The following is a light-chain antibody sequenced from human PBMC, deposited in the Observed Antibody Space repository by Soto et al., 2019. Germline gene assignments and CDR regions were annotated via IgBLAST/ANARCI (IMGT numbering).Light chain of an antibody. CDR1: QSVSTN. J-gene: IGKJ1*01. CDR3: QQYNNWPPWT. V-gene: IGKV3-15*01. CDR2: SVS. Sequence: EIVMTQSPATLSVSPGERAILSCRASQSVSTNVAWYQQKPGQAPRLLIYSVSTRATGIPARFSGSGSGTEFTLTISSLQSEDFAIYYCQQYNNWPPWTFGQGTKVEIK.